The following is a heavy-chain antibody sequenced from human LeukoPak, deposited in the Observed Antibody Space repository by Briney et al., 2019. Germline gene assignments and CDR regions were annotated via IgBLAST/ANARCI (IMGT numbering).Heavy chain of an antibody. CDR1: GYSFTSYW. CDR3: ASRNVQDAFDV. Sequence: GESLKISCKAPGYSFTSYWIGWVRQMPGKGLEWMGIIYPGDSDTRYSPSFQGQVTISADKSITTAYLQWSSLKASDTAMYYCASRNVQDAFDVWGQGTMVTVSS. V-gene: IGHV5-51*01. D-gene: IGHD4-11*01. CDR2: IYPGDSDT. J-gene: IGHJ3*01.